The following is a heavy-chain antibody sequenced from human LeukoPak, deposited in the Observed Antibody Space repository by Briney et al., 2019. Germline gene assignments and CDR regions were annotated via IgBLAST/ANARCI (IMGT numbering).Heavy chain of an antibody. D-gene: IGHD3-22*01. CDR3: ARRMYYYDSSGSGFDP. CDR2: IYYSGST. CDR1: GGSISSSSYY. J-gene: IGHJ5*02. V-gene: IGHV4-39*01. Sequence: SETLSLTCTVSGGSISSSSYYWGWIRQPPGKGLEWIGSIYYSGSTYYNPSLKSRVTISVDTSKNQFSLKLSSVTAADTAVYYCARRMYYYDSSGSGFDPWGLRTLVTVSS.